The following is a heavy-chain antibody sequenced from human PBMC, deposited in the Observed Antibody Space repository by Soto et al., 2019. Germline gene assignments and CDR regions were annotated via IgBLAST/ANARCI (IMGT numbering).Heavy chain of an antibody. Sequence: GGSLRLSCAASGFTFSSYAMSWVRQAPGKGLEWVSAISGSGGSTYYADSVKGRFTISRDNSKNTLYLQMNSLRAEDTAVYYCARDYKGSYCSGGSCPFDYWGQGTLVTVSS. CDR2: ISGSGGST. V-gene: IGHV3-23*01. CDR3: ARDYKGSYCSGGSCPFDY. J-gene: IGHJ4*02. CDR1: GFTFSSYA. D-gene: IGHD2-15*01.